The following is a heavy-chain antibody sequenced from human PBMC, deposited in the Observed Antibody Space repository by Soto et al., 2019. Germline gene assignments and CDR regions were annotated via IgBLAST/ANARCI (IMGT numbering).Heavy chain of an antibody. J-gene: IGHJ6*02. CDR3: ASAVAGVYYFYYGMDV. CDR2: TYYRSKWYN. Sequence: PSQTLSLTCAISGDSVSSNSAAWNWIRQSPSRGLEWLGGTYYRSKWYNDYAVSVKSRITINPDTSKNQFSLQLNSVTPEDTAVYYCASAVAGVYYFYYGMDVWGQGTTVTVSS. D-gene: IGHD6-19*01. V-gene: IGHV6-1*01. CDR1: GDSVSSNSAA.